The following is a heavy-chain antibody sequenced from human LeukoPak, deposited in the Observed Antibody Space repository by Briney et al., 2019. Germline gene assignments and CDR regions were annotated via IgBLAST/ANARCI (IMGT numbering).Heavy chain of an antibody. D-gene: IGHD2-21*02. CDR2: IKQDGSEK. Sequence: GGSLRLSCAASGFTFSRYWMSWVRQAPGKGLEWVANIKQDGSEKYYVDSVKGRITISRDNAKNSLYLQMNSLRAEDTAVYYCARGSRGLDDSDYFDCWGQGTLVTVSS. CDR3: ARGSRGLDDSDYFDC. J-gene: IGHJ4*02. V-gene: IGHV3-7*01. CDR1: GFTFSRYW.